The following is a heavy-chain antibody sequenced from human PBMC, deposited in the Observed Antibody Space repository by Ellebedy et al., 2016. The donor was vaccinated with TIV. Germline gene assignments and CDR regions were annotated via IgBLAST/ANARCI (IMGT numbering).Heavy chain of an antibody. V-gene: IGHV1-69*04. CDR2: IIPILGIA. Sequence: AASVKVSCKASGGTFSSYAISWVRQAPGQGLEWMGRIIPILGIANYAQKFQGRVTITADTSTDTAYMELSSLRSEDTAVYYCATVSAFSHFDYYGMDVWGQGTTVTVSS. CDR1: GGTFSSYA. D-gene: IGHD3-3*02. J-gene: IGHJ6*02. CDR3: ATVSAFSHFDYYGMDV.